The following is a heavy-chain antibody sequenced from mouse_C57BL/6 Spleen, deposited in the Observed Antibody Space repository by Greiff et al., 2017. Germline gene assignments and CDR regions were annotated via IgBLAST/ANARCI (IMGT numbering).Heavy chain of an antibody. V-gene: IGHV3-6*01. D-gene: IGHD2-10*02. J-gene: IGHJ3*01. CDR2: ISYDGSN. Sequence: EVHLVESGPGLVKPSQSLSLTCSVTGYSITSGYYWNWIRQFPGNKLEWMGYISYDGSNNYNPSLKNRISITRDTSKNQFFLKLNSVTTEDTATYYCARDGGYGTGFAYWGQGTLVTVSA. CDR1: GYSITSGYY. CDR3: ARDGGYGTGFAY.